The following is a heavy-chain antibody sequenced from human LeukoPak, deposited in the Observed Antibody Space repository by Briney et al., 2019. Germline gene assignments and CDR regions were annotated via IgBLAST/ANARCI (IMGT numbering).Heavy chain of an antibody. CDR3: AIDLPRLLGPIGDPYDYVDV. CDR2: IYHSGLT. Sequence: PPETLSLTCPVSGYSISSGYYWGWIRQPPGTGLEWFGSIYHSGLTNYNTSLKSRVYISVDTSKTQFSLKLTSVTAADTAGYYCAIDLPRLLGPIGDPYDYVDVWGTGTTVTVSS. D-gene: IGHD7-27*01. V-gene: IGHV4-38-2*02. CDR1: GYSISSGYY. J-gene: IGHJ6*03.